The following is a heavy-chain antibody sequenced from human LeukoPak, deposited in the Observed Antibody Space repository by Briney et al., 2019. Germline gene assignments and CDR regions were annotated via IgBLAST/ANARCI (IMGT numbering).Heavy chain of an antibody. CDR2: ISGSGIST. CDR1: RFTFSNYA. Sequence: GGSLRLSCAAPRFTFSNYAMIWVRQAPGKGLEWVSAISGSGISTYYTDSVKGRFTISRDNSKNTLFLQMNSLRAEDTAVYYCAKGPTYYYDTSGYYIDYWGQGTLVTVSS. D-gene: IGHD3-22*01. J-gene: IGHJ4*02. CDR3: AKGPTYYYDTSGYYIDY. V-gene: IGHV3-23*01.